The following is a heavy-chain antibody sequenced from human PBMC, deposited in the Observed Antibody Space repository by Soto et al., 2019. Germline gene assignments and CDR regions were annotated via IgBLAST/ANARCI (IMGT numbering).Heavy chain of an antibody. J-gene: IGHJ4*02. Sequence: ASVKVSCKASGYTFTGYYMHWVRQAPGQGLEWMGWINPNSGGTNYAQKFQGWVTMTRDTSISTAYMELSRLRSDDTAVYYCARDSYNYYYYDSSGSPGPFDYWGQGTLVTVSS. CDR3: ARDSYNYYYYDSSGSPGPFDY. CDR1: GYTFTGYY. V-gene: IGHV1-2*04. CDR2: INPNSGGT. D-gene: IGHD3-22*01.